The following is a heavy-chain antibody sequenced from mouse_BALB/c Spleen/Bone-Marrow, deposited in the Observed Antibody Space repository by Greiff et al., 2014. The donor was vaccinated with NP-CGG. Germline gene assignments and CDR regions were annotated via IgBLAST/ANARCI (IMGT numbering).Heavy chain of an antibody. CDR2: IFPGDGDT. D-gene: IGHD2-2*01. J-gene: IGHJ2*01. Sequence: VQVVESGPELVRPGSSVKISCKASGYAFSNYWMNWVKQRPGQGLEWIGQIFPGDGDTNYNGKFKGKATLTADKSSSTAYMQLNSLTSEDSAVYFCARSNYGYDVYFDYWGLGTTLTVSS. CDR1: GYAFSNYW. V-gene: IGHV1-80*01. CDR3: ARSNYGYDVYFDY.